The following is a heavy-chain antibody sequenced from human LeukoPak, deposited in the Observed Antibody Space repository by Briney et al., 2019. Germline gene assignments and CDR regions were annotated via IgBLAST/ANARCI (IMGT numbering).Heavy chain of an antibody. D-gene: IGHD5-18*01. CDR1: GFTFNSYA. V-gene: IGHV3-23*01. CDR2: TSASGGSS. CDR3: AKTRNAAMSAYYSYAMDV. J-gene: IGHJ6*02. Sequence: GGSLRLSCAASGFTFNSYAMSWVRQAPGKGLEWVSSTSASGGSSYYADSVKGRFSISRDNSENTLYLQMNSLRAEDTAVYYCAKTRNAAMSAYYSYAMDVWGQGTTVTVS.